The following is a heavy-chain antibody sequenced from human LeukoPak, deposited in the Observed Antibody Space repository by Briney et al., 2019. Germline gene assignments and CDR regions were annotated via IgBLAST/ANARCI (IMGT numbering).Heavy chain of an antibody. Sequence: GGSLRLSCVASGFTFSKAWMSWVRQAPGKGLEWVSSISSSSSYIYYADSVKGRFTISRDNSKNTLYLQMNSLRDEDSAAYYCARVYLERLTAGYFDHWGQGTWVTVSP. CDR3: ARVYLERLTAGYFDH. CDR1: GFTFSKAW. D-gene: IGHD2-8*01. J-gene: IGHJ4*02. CDR2: ISSSSSYI. V-gene: IGHV3-21*01.